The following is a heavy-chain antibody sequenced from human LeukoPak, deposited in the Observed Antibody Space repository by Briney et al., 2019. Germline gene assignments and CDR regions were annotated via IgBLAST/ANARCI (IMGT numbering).Heavy chain of an antibody. J-gene: IGHJ6*03. V-gene: IGHV1-2*02. D-gene: IGHD2/OR15-2a*01. CDR3: ARDHEAVRSSDYYYYMDV. CDR1: GYTFTGYY. Sequence: ASVKVPCKASGYTFTGYYMHWVRQAPGQGLEWMGWINPNSGGTNYAQKFQGRVTMTRDTSISTAYMELSRLRSDDTAVYYCARDHEAVRSSDYYYYMDVWGKGTTVTISS. CDR2: INPNSGGT.